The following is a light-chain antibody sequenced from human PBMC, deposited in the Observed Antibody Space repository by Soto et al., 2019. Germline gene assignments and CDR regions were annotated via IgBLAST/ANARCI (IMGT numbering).Light chain of an antibody. CDR1: QSVLYSSNNKNY. CDR2: WAS. V-gene: IGKV4-1*01. CDR3: QQYYSTLALN. Sequence: DIVMTQSPDSLAVSLGERATINCKSSQSVLYSSNNKNYLAWYQQKPGQPPKLLIYWASTRESGVPDRFSGSGSGTDFTLTISSLQAEDVAVYYCQQYYSTLALNFGVGTKVEIK. J-gene: IGKJ4*01.